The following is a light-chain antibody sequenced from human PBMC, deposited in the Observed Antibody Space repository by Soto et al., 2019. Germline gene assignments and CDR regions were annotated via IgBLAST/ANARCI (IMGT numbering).Light chain of an antibody. J-gene: IGLJ2*01. CDR1: SSDVGGYNY. V-gene: IGLV2-8*01. Sequence: QSVLTQPPSASGSPGQSVTISCTGTSSDVGGYNYVSWYQQHPGKAPKLMIYEVSKRPSGVPDRFSGSKSGNTASLTVSGLQAEDVAHYYCSSYAGSNNVVFGGGTRVTVL. CDR2: EVS. CDR3: SSYAGSNNVV.